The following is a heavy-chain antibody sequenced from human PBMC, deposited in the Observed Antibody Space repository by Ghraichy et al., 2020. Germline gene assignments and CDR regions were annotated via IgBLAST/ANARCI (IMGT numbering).Heavy chain of an antibody. V-gene: IGHV3-23*01. J-gene: IGHJ4*02. Sequence: LSLTCAASGFTFSSYAMSWVRQAPGKGLEWVSAISGSGGSTYYADSVKGRFTISRDNSKNTLYLQMNSLRAEDTAVYYCAKAVPRYGDYVGYFDYWGQGTLVTVSS. CDR2: ISGSGGST. D-gene: IGHD4-17*01. CDR3: AKAVPRYGDYVGYFDY. CDR1: GFTFSSYA.